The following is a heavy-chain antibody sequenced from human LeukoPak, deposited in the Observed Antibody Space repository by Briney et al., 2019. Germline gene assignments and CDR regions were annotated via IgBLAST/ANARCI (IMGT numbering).Heavy chain of an antibody. CDR1: GFAFRSYA. D-gene: IGHD3-10*01. CDR2: VSAHGLDK. Sequence: GTSLRLSCAASGFAFRSYAMHWVRQAPGKGLEWLAVVSAHGLDKFYADSVKGRFTISKDTSDNTLSLQMNSLRVGDTGLYYCARAFTPGIRRALWFGGLLRAQGTLVTVSS. J-gene: IGHJ4*02. CDR3: ARAFTPGIRRALWFGGLL. V-gene: IGHV3-30*04.